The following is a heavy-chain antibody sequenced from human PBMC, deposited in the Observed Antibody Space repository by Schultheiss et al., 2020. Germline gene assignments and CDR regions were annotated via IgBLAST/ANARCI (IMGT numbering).Heavy chain of an antibody. D-gene: IGHD3-22*01. CDR2: ISSSGGTI. Sequence: GGSLRLSCAASGFTFRDYYMNWIRQAPGKGLECVSHISSSGGTIYYADSMKGRVVISRDNSKNTLYLEISSLSAEDTAVYYCAKTGTYYDSSGYYYVLAWFDYWGQGTLVTVSS. CDR1: GFTFRDYY. J-gene: IGHJ4*02. V-gene: IGHV3-11*01. CDR3: AKTGTYYDSSGYYYVLAWFDY.